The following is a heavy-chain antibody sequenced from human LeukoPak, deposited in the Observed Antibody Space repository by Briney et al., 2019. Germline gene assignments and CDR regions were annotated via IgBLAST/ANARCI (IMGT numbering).Heavy chain of an antibody. V-gene: IGHV1-3*01. Sequence: ASVKVSCKASGYTFTSYAMHWVRQAPGQRLEWMGWINAGNGNTKYSQKFQGRVTITRDTSASTAYMELSGLRSEDTAVYYCVRGAQGRFDFDYWGQGTLVTVSS. J-gene: IGHJ4*02. CDR1: GYTFTSYA. CDR2: INAGNGNT. CDR3: VRGAQGRFDFDY. D-gene: IGHD1-26*01.